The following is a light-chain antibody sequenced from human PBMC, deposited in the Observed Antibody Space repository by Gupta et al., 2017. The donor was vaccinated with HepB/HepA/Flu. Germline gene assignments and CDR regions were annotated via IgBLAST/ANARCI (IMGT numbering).Light chain of an antibody. V-gene: IGLV3-21*02. Sequence: SYVLTQPPSVSVATGQATTIDCGGDNIGSKSVHWYLQKPGQAPVRVVVYEQDRPSGIAERFLCYTARNNATPQTSSVETGEEADDYGNVSDSDIDIWLFGGGTKVTVI. CDR1: NIGSKS. J-gene: IGLJ3*02. CDR2: YEQ. CDR3: NVSDSDIDIWL.